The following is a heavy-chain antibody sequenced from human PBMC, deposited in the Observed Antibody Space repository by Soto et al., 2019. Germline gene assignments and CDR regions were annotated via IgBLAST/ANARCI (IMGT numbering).Heavy chain of an antibody. CDR2: IDSSTKYT. V-gene: IGHV3-11*05. J-gene: IGHJ6*02. Sequence: QVQLVESGGGLVRPGGSLRLSCEASGFTFRDYYMTWFRQAPGKGLEWLSYIDSSTKYTNYADSVKGRFTISRDNAKNSLYLQMNSLRADDTAVYYCAREYYDHMDVWGQGTMVTVSS. CDR3: AREYYDHMDV. CDR1: GFTFRDYY.